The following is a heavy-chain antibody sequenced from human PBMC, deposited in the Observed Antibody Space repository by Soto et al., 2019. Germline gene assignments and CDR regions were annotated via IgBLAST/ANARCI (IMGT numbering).Heavy chain of an antibody. Sequence: LRLSCAASGFTFSSYGMHWVRQAPGKGLEWVAVISYDGSNEHFAGSVRGRFTISRDNSKNTLYLQMNSLRAVDTAVYYCANYYGDYAGGEFFQHWGQGTLVTVSS. CDR2: ISYDGSNE. J-gene: IGHJ1*01. CDR3: ANYYGDYAGGEFFQH. D-gene: IGHD4-17*01. V-gene: IGHV3-30*18. CDR1: GFTFSSYG.